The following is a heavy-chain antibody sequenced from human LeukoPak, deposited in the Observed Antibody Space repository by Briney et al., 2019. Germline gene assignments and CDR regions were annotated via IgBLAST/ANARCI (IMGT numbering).Heavy chain of an antibody. Sequence: SETLSLTCTVSGGSISSRNYCWGWIRQPPGKGLEWIGNIYYSGGTYYNPSLRSRVTISVDTSKNQFSLKLSSVTAADTAVYYCAREVAGTPWIDNWGQGTLVTVSS. CDR1: GGSISSRNYC. CDR2: IYYSGGT. CDR3: AREVAGTPWIDN. D-gene: IGHD6-19*01. V-gene: IGHV4-39*02. J-gene: IGHJ4*02.